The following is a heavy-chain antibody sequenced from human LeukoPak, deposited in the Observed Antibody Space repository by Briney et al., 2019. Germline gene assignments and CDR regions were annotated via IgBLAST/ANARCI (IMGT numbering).Heavy chain of an antibody. Sequence: KPSETLSLTCAVYGGSFSGYYWSWIRQPPGKGLEWIGEINHSGSTNYNPSLKSRATISVDTSKNQFSLKLSSVTAADTAVYYCARSSGYDILTGYFGPWGQGTLVTVSS. V-gene: IGHV4-34*01. D-gene: IGHD3-9*01. CDR1: GGSFSGYY. CDR3: ARSSGYDILTGYFGP. CDR2: INHSGST. J-gene: IGHJ5*02.